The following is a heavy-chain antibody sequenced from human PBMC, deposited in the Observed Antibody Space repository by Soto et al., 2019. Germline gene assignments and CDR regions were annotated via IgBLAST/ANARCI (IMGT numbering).Heavy chain of an antibody. CDR1: GFTFSSYS. CDR3: ARSLELLLAAYNWFDP. J-gene: IGHJ5*02. D-gene: IGHD1-7*01. Sequence: PGGSLRLSCAASGFTFSSYSMNWVRQAPGKGLEWVSSISSSSSYIYYADSVKGRFTISRDNAKNSLNLQMNSLRAEDTAVYYCARSLELLLAAYNWFDPWGQGTLVTVSS. CDR2: ISSSSSYI. V-gene: IGHV3-21*01.